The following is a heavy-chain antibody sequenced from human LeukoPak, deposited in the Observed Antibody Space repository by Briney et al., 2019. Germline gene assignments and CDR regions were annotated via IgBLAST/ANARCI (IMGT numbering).Heavy chain of an antibody. CDR2: INPNSGGT. CDR3: VEDRYYYYGMDV. V-gene: IGHV1-2*02. Sequence: EASVKVSCKASGYTFTGYYMHWVRQAPGQGLEWMGWINPNSGGTNYARKFQGRVTMTRDTSISTAYMELSRLRSDDTAVYYCVEDRYYYYGMDVWGQGTTVTVSS. J-gene: IGHJ6*02. CDR1: GYTFTGYY.